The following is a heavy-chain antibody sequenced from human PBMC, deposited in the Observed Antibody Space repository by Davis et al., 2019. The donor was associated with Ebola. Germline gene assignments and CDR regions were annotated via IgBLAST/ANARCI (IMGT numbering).Heavy chain of an antibody. J-gene: IGHJ4*02. CDR1: GFTFGDYA. V-gene: IGHV3-43D*03. Sequence: GGSLRLSCTASGFTFGDYAMHWFRQAPGKGLEWVSLISWDGRSTAYADSVRDRFSISRDNSRNFLYLQMNGLRAEDTALYYCTAYDSTFRNYWGQGTLVTVSS. CDR2: ISWDGRST. D-gene: IGHD3-22*01. CDR3: TAYDSTFRNY.